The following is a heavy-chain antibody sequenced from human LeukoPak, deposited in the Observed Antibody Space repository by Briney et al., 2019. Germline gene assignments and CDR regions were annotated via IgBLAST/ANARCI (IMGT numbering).Heavy chain of an antibody. J-gene: IGHJ4*02. D-gene: IGHD5-24*01. Sequence: GGSLRLSCAASGFDLSTYEMNWVRQAPGKGLEWIADITISGHTKNYADSVKGRFTVSRDNAKNSLYLQMNSLRAEDTAVYYCARWRWQQSEFDHWGQGTLVTVSS. CDR2: ITISGHTK. CDR3: ARWRWQQSEFDH. V-gene: IGHV3-48*03. CDR1: GFDLSTYE.